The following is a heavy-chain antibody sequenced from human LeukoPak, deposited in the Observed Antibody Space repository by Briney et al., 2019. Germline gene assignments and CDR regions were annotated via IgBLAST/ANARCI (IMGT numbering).Heavy chain of an antibody. Sequence: ASVKVSCKASGYTFTSYYMHWVRQAPGQGLEWMGLINPSGSSTSYAQKFQGRVTMTRDTSISTAYMELSRLRSDDTAVYYCARDGITYYDFWSGYHGPDYYYMDVWGKGTTVTVSS. CDR3: ARDGITYYDFWSGYHGPDYYYMDV. D-gene: IGHD3-3*01. J-gene: IGHJ6*03. CDR2: INPSGSST. CDR1: GYTFTSYY. V-gene: IGHV1-46*01.